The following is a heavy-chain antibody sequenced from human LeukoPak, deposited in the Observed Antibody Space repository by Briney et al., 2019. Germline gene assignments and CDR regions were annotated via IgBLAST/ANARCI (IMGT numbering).Heavy chain of an antibody. CDR2: IKSDGSST. V-gene: IGHV3-74*01. J-gene: IGHJ4*02. CDR1: GFTFSSYA. D-gene: IGHD1-1*01. CDR3: ARAYNSHFDY. Sequence: GGSLRLSCAASGFTFSSYAMSRVRQAPGKGLVCVSRIKSDGSSTSYADSVKGRFTISRDDAKNTLYLQMNSLRAEDTAVYYCARAYNSHFDYWGQGALVTVSS.